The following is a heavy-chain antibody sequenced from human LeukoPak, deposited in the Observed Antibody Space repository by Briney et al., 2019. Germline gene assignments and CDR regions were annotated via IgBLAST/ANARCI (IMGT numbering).Heavy chain of an antibody. CDR2: INSDGNST. Sequence: GGSLRLSCGASGFTFSTYWMHWVRQAPGKGLMWVSRINSDGNSTNYADSVRGRFTISRDNAKNTLYLQMNSLRAEDTAVYFCARVLDGSGSRSFDYWGQGTLVTVSS. V-gene: IGHV3-74*01. CDR3: ARVLDGSGSRSFDY. D-gene: IGHD3-10*01. J-gene: IGHJ4*02. CDR1: GFTFSTYW.